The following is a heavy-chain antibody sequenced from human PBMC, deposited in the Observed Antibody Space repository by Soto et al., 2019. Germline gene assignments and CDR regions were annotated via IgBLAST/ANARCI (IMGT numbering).Heavy chain of an antibody. Sequence: GGSLRLSCAASGFTFDDYTMHWVRQAPGKGLEWVSLISWDGGSTYYADSVKGRFTISRDNSKNSLYLQMNSLRTEDTALYYCAKDNGRDEPHFDYWGQGTLVTVSS. CDR1: GFTFDDYT. CDR3: AKDNGRDEPHFDY. CDR2: ISWDGGST. V-gene: IGHV3-43*01. J-gene: IGHJ4*02.